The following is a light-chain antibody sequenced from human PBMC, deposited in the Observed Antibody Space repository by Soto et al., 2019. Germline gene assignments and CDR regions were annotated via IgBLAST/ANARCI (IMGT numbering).Light chain of an antibody. Sequence: DIQMTQSPSSLSASVGDRVTITCQASQDISHYLNWYQQKPGKAPKRLIYDASNLETGVPSRFSGSGSGTDFTFTISSLQPEDIATYYCQQYDNLPLTFGGGTKVEIK. CDR1: QDISHY. CDR3: QQYDNLPLT. CDR2: DAS. V-gene: IGKV1-33*01. J-gene: IGKJ4*01.